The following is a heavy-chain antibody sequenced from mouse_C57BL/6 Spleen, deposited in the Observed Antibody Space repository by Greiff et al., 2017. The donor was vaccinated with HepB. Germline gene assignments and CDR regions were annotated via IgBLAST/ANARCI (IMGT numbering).Heavy chain of an antibody. Sequence: EVQLQQSGPELVKPGASVKISCKASGYTFTDYYMNWVKQSHGKSLEWIGDINPNNGGTSYNQKFKGKATLTVDKSSSTAYMELRSLTSEDSAVYYCARFGRQLYAMDYWGQGTSVTVSS. CDR1: GYTFTDYY. D-gene: IGHD3-2*01. J-gene: IGHJ4*01. V-gene: IGHV1-26*01. CDR3: ARFGRQLYAMDY. CDR2: INPNNGGT.